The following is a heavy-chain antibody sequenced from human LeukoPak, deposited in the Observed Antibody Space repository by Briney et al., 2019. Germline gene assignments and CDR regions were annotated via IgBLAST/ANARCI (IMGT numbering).Heavy chain of an antibody. D-gene: IGHD4-17*01. J-gene: IGHJ4*02. CDR2: ISSSSSYI. V-gene: IGHV3-21*01. CDR1: GFTFSSYS. Sequence: KPGGSLRLSCAASGFTFSSYSMNWVSLAPGKGLEWVSSISSSSSYIYYADSVKGRFTISRGNAKNSLYLQMNSLRAEDTAVYYCVTAGTVTRDYWGQGTLVTVSS. CDR3: VTAGTVTRDY.